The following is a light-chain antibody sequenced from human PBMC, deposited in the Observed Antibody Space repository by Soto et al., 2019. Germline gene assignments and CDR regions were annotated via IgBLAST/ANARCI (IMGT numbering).Light chain of an antibody. J-gene: IGLJ2*01. V-gene: IGLV2-14*03. CDR2: NVG. Sequence: QSALTQPASVSGSPGQSITISGTGTSSDVGGYNYVSWYQQHPGKAPKLMISNVGDRPSGVSNRFSGSKSGNTASLTISGLQTEDEADYYCSSYTSSSNVVFGGGTKLTVL. CDR3: SSYTSSSNVV. CDR1: SSDVGGYNY.